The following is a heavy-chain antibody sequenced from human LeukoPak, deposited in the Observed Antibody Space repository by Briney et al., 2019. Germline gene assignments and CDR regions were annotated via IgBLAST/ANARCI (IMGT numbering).Heavy chain of an antibody. CDR3: ARLHGGSSWNDY. D-gene: IGHD6-13*01. V-gene: IGHV3-21*01. J-gene: IGHJ4*02. Sequence: TGGSLRLSCAASGFTFSSYSMNWVRQAPGKGLEWVSSISSSSTYIYYADSVKGRFTISRDNAKNSLYLQMNSLRAEDTAVYYCARLHGGSSWNDYWGQGTLVTVSS. CDR2: ISSSSTYI. CDR1: GFTFSSYS.